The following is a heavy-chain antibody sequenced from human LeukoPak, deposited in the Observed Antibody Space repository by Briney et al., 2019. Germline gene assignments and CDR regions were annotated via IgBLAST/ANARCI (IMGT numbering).Heavy chain of an antibody. CDR3: VRDQEYRSGWSAFDI. CDR1: GFTLSSYW. D-gene: IGHD6-19*01. V-gene: IGHV3-7*01. CDR2: IKQEGSEK. J-gene: IGHJ3*02. Sequence: PGGSLRLSCAASGFTLSSYWMSWVRHARGKGLEWVANIKQEGSEKYYVDCVKGRFTISRDNAKNSLYLQMARMRAEDTAVYYCVRDQEYRSGWSAFDIWGQGAMVTVSS.